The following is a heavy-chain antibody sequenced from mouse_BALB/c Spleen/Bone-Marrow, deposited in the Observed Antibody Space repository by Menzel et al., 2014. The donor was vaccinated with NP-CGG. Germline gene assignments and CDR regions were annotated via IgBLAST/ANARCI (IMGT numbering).Heavy chain of an antibody. CDR3: ARDSFLITRALDY. CDR1: GFSLTGYG. Sequence: QVQLQQSGPGLVAPSQSLSIPCTVSGFSLTGYGVSWVRQSPGKGLEWLGMIWGDGSTDYNSALKSRLSISKDNSKSQVFLKMNSLQTDDTARYYCARDSFLITRALDYWGQGTSVTVSS. V-gene: IGHV2-6-7*01. J-gene: IGHJ4*01. D-gene: IGHD2-4*01. CDR2: IWGDGST.